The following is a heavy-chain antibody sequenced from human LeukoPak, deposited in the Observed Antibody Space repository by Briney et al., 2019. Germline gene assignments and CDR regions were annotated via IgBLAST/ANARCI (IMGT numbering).Heavy chain of an antibody. D-gene: IGHD2-2*01. CDR3: ARVESGSCSTTRCRNIDY. CDR1: GFTFSNYW. V-gene: IGHV3-74*01. Sequence: GGSLRLSCAASGFTFSNYWMPWVRQAPGKGLVWVSRINTDGSSTNYADSVKGRFTISRDNAKNTLYVQMNSLRVEDTAVYYCARVESGSCSTTRCRNIDYWGQGTLVTVSS. CDR2: INTDGSST. J-gene: IGHJ4*02.